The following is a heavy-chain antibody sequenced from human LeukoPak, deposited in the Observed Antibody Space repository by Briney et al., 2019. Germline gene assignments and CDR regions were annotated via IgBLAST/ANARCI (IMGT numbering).Heavy chain of an antibody. Sequence: GGSLRLSCAASEFSVGSNYMTWVRQAPGKGLEWVSLIYSGGSTYYADSVKGRFTISRDNSKNTLYLQMNSLRAEDTAVYYCARGGYYYDSSGYYGGDWFDPWGQGTLVTVSS. D-gene: IGHD3-22*01. J-gene: IGHJ5*02. CDR2: IYSGGST. CDR1: EFSVGSNY. V-gene: IGHV3-66*01. CDR3: ARGGYYYDSSGYYGGDWFDP.